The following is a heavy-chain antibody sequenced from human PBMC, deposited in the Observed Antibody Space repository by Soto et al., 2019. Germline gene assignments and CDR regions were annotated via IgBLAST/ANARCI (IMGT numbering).Heavy chain of an antibody. CDR1: GGTFSSYA. CDR2: IIPIFGTA. Sequence: VKVSCKASGGTFSSYAISWVRQAPGQGLEWMGGIIPIFGTANYAQKFQGRVTITADESTSTAYMELSSLRSEDTAVYYCASNIVLVPAEGYYGMDVWGQGTTVTVSS. J-gene: IGHJ6*02. D-gene: IGHD2-2*01. V-gene: IGHV1-69*01. CDR3: ASNIVLVPAEGYYGMDV.